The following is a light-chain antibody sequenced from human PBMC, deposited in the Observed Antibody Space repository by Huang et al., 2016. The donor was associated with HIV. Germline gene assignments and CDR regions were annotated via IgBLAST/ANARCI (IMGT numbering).Light chain of an antibody. Sequence: EISLTQSPGTLSLSPGESAALSCWASQNITNNFLAWYQQSSGQAPRLLIYGASSRAIGVPDRLRGSGSATDFTLTISRLEPQDSAVYYCQQYLTSPLTFGGGTNMEIK. J-gene: IGKJ4*01. CDR2: GAS. V-gene: IGKV3-20*01. CDR1: QNITNNF. CDR3: QQYLTSPLT.